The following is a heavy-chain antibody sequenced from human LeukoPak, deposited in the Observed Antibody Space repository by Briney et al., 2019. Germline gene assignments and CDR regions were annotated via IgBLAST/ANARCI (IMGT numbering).Heavy chain of an antibody. CDR2: ISSSGSTI. D-gene: IGHD3-9*01. Sequence: GGSLRLSCAASGFTFSSYEMNWVRQAPGKGLEWVSYISSSGSTIYYADSVKGRFTISRDNAKNSLYLQMNSLRAEDTAVYYCAREGMGYDILTGYYNRRYYGMDVWGQGTTVTVSS. J-gene: IGHJ6*02. V-gene: IGHV3-48*03. CDR3: AREGMGYDILTGYYNRRYYGMDV. CDR1: GFTFSSYE.